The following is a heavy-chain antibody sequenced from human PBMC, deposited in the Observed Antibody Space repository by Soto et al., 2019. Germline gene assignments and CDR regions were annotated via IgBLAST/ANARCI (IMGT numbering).Heavy chain of an antibody. V-gene: IGHV3-66*01. CDR2: IYSGGTT. CDR1: GFTVSSNY. J-gene: IGHJ3*02. CDR3: ARDGGDDTAGSYGCDI. D-gene: IGHD2-8*02. Sequence: DVQLVESGGGLVQPGGSLRLSCAASGFTVSSNYMNWVRQAAGRGLEWVSVIYSGGTTYYADSVRGRFTISRDISKNTLYLQMNSLRAEDTALYYCARDGGDDTAGSYGCDIWGQGTMVTVSS.